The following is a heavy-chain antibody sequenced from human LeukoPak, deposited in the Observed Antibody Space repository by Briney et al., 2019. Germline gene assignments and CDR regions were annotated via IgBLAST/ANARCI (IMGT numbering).Heavy chain of an antibody. J-gene: IGHJ4*02. Sequence: ESSETLSLTCAVYGGSFSGYYWSWSRQPPGKGLEWIGEINHSGSTNYNPSLKSRVTISVDTSKNQFSLKLSSVTAADTAVYYCARGQGGSYYYWGQGTLVTVSS. V-gene: IGHV4-34*01. CDR2: INHSGST. D-gene: IGHD1-26*01. CDR3: ARGQGGSYYY. CDR1: GGSFSGYY.